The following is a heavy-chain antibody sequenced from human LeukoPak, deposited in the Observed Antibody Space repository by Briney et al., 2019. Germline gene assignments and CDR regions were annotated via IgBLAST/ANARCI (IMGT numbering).Heavy chain of an antibody. V-gene: IGHV1-18*01. Sequence: SVKVSCKTSGYNFAIYGIAWVPQAPGPGLDWMGWVSPYNEHRISAQKFQGRLTMTTDTSTSTAYMDLRSLRSDDTAVYYCARDPRHKYGNFDNWGQGTLVTVSS. CDR1: GYNFAIYG. D-gene: IGHD2/OR15-2a*01. J-gene: IGHJ4*02. CDR2: VSPYNEHR. CDR3: ARDPRHKYGNFDN.